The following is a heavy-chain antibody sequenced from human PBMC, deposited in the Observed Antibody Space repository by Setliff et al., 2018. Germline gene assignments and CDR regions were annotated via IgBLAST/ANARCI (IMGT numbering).Heavy chain of an antibody. Sequence: ASVKVSCKASGYTFTSYGFSWVRQAPGQGLEWMGGTIPLFGTTDYAQKFHGRVTIITDESTSTAYMELSSLTSDDTAVYYCAREGVDTRSSTDYRYYMDVWGKGTTVTVSS. CDR3: AREGVDTRSSTDYRYYMDV. V-gene: IGHV1-69*05. CDR2: TIPLFGTT. CDR1: GYTFTSYG. D-gene: IGHD5-18*01. J-gene: IGHJ6*03.